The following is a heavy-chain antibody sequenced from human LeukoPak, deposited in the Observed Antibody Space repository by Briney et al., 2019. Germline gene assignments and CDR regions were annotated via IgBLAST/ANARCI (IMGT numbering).Heavy chain of an antibody. V-gene: IGHV1-18*01. Sequence: GASVKVSCKASGYTFTSYGISWVRQAPGQGLEWMGWISAYNGNTNYAQKLQGRVTMTTDTSTSTAYMELRSLRSDDTAVYYCATAPRIAVADIFDYWGQGTLVTVSS. CDR1: GYTFTSYG. CDR3: ATAPRIAVADIFDY. D-gene: IGHD6-19*01. J-gene: IGHJ4*02. CDR2: ISAYNGNT.